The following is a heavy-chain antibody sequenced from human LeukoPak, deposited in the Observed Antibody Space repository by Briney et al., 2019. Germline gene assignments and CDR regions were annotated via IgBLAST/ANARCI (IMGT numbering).Heavy chain of an antibody. V-gene: IGHV3-74*01. Sequence: PGGSLRLSCAASGFTFNTYSMNWVRQAPGKGLMWVSRVKHDGSGASYADSVKGRFTISRDNARNTLYLEMNSLRAEDTAVYYCARDSETSYWGWGQGTLVTVSS. CDR1: GFTFNTYS. J-gene: IGHJ4*02. D-gene: IGHD7-27*01. CDR3: ARDSETSYWG. CDR2: VKHDGSGA.